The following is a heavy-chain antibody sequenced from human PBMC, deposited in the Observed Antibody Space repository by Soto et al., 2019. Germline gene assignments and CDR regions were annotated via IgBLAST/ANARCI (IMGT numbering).Heavy chain of an antibody. CDR2: IYYSGST. D-gene: IGHD2-21*02. CDR3: ARVGGDPPGDFDY. V-gene: IGHV4-30-4*01. J-gene: IGHJ4*02. CDR1: GGSISSGDYY. Sequence: QVQLQESGPGLVKPSQTLSLTCTVSGGSISSGDYYWSWIRQPPGKGLEWIGYIYYSGSTYYNPSLRSRVTIYVDRSKNQFSLKLSSVTAADTAVYYCARVGGDPPGDFDYWGQGTLVTVSS.